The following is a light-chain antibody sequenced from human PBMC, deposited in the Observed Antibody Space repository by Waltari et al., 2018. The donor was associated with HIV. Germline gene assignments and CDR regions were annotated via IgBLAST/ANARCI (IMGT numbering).Light chain of an antibody. CDR3: YSYAGSLL. CDR2: DVS. V-gene: IGLV2-11*01. J-gene: IGLJ2*01. CDR1: SSDVGGYNN. Sequence: QSALTQPRSVSGSPGQSVTISCTGSSSDVGGYNNVAWYQQHPTKAPKLIIYDVSERPSGVPDRCSGSKSGNRASLTISGLQAEDEADYYCYSYAGSLLFGGGTKLTVL.